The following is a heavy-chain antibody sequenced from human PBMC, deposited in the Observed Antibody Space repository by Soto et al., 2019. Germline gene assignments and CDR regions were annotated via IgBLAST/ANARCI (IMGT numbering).Heavy chain of an antibody. Sequence: QVPLVHSGAEVREPGASVKVSCKASGYSFTSLDNNWVRQTTGQGLEWMGWMQPSSGRTGYAQKFQGRVTMTRDTSINTAYMELSSLTSDDTAFYYCARGVTAGVDYWGQGTLVTVSS. D-gene: IGHD1-26*01. CDR1: GYSFTSLD. CDR2: MQPSSGRT. V-gene: IGHV1-8*01. CDR3: ARGVTAGVDY. J-gene: IGHJ4*02.